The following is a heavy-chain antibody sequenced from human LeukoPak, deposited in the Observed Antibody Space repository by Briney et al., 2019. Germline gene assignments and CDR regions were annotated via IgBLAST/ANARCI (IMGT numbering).Heavy chain of an antibody. D-gene: IGHD3-22*01. V-gene: IGHV4-59*01. CDR2: IYYSGST. CDR1: GGSISSYY. J-gene: IGHJ6*02. Sequence: SETLSLTCTVSGGSISSYYWSWIRQPPGKGLEWIGYIYYSGSTNYNPSLKSRVTISVDTSKNQFSLKLSSVTAADTAVYYCARGGEYYYDSSGPSYYGMDVWGQGTTVTVSS. CDR3: ARGGEYYYDSSGPSYYGMDV.